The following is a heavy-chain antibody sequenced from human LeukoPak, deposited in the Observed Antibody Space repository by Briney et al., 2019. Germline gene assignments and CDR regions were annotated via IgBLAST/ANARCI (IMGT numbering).Heavy chain of an antibody. Sequence: GGSLRLSCAASGFTFSSYAMSWVRQAPGKGLEWVSAISGSGGSTYYADSVKGRFTISRDNPKNTLYLQMNSLRAEDTAVYYCAKDDRYCSSTSCSTYWGQGTLVTVSS. CDR2: ISGSGGST. CDR1: GFTFSSYA. V-gene: IGHV3-23*01. CDR3: AKDDRYCSSTSCSTY. J-gene: IGHJ4*02. D-gene: IGHD2-2*01.